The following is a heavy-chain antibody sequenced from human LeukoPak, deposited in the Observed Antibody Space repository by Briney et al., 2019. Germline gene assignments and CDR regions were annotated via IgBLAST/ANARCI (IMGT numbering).Heavy chain of an antibody. CDR2: IIPIFGTA. CDR3: ARSGYCSGGSCYSNYYYGIDV. CDR1: GGTFSSYA. Sequence: SVKVSCKASGGTFSSYAISWVRQAPGQVLEWMGGIIPIFGTANYAQKFQGRVTITADESTSTAYMELSSLRSEDTAVYYCARSGYCSGGSCYSNYYYGIDVWGKGTTVTVSS. D-gene: IGHD2-15*01. J-gene: IGHJ6*04. V-gene: IGHV1-69*13.